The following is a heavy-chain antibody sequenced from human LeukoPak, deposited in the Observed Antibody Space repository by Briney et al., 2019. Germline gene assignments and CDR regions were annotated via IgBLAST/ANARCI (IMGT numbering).Heavy chain of an antibody. CDR3: ARGTPQSSYYDFWSGYYFFDY. CDR1: GYSISSGYH. J-gene: IGHJ4*02. D-gene: IGHD3-3*01. CDR2: IYHSGST. Sequence: SETLSLTCTVSGYSISSGYHWGWIRQPPGKGLEWIGSIYHSGSTYYNPSLKSRVTISVDTSKNQFSLKLSSVTAADTAVYYCARGTPQSSYYDFWSGYYFFDYWGQGTLVTVSS. V-gene: IGHV4-38-2*02.